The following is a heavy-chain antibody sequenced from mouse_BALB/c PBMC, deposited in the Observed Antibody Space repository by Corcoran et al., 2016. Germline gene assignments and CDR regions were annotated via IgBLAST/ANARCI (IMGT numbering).Heavy chain of an antibody. CDR2: INTETGEP. V-gene: IGHV9-2-1*01. J-gene: IGHJ3*01. CDR3: AKDGPWFAY. D-gene: IGHD2-3*01. Sequence: QIQLVPSGPALTKPGETVQISCKASGSTFTDYSMHWVKQAPGKGLKWMGWINTETGEPTYADDLKGRFAFSLETSASTAYLQINNLKNEDTATYFCAKDGPWFAYWGQGTLVTVSA. CDR1: GSTFTDYS.